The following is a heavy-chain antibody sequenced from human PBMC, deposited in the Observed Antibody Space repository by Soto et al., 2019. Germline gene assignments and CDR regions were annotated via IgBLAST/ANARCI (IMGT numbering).Heavy chain of an antibody. CDR2: INHSGST. D-gene: IGHD4-17*01. CDR1: GGSFSGYY. Sequence: QVQLQQWGAGLLKPSETLSLTCAVYGGSFSGYYWSWIRQPPGKGLEWIGEINHSGSTNYNPSLKSRVTISVDTSKNQFSMKLSSVTAADTAVYYGARVNTVTTDTDYWGQGTLVTVSS. V-gene: IGHV4-34*01. J-gene: IGHJ4*02. CDR3: ARVNTVTTDTDY.